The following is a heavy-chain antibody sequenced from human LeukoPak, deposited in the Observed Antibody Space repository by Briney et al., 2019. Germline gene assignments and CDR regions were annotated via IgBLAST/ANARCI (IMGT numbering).Heavy chain of an antibody. CDR3: ARVKASSTSWTFDQ. CDR2: IYSSGST. D-gene: IGHD2-2*01. J-gene: IGHJ4*02. V-gene: IGHV4-4*07. CDR1: GGSTDSYY. Sequence: SETLSLTCSVSGGSTDSYYWSWIRQSGGKGLEWIGRIYSSGSTVYNPSLNSRLTMSIDTSKNQFSLTLKSVTATDTAVYYCARVKASSTSWTFDQWGQGALVTVSS.